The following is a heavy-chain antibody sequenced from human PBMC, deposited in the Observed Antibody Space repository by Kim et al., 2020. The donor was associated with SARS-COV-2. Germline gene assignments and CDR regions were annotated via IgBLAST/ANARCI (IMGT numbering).Heavy chain of an antibody. CDR3: ASARNYYDSSGIFDY. J-gene: IGHJ4*02. V-gene: IGHV3-30*03. D-gene: IGHD3-22*01. Sequence: SVKGRFTSSRDNPKNTLYRQMNSLRAEETAVYYCASARNYYDSSGIFDYWGQGTLVTISS.